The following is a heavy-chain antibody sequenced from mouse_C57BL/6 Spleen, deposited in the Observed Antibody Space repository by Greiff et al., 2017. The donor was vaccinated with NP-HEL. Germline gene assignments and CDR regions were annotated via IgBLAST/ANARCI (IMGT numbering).Heavy chain of an antibody. CDR1: GFTFSNYW. CDR2: IRLKSDNYAT. CDR3: TDLWQNPPDY. J-gene: IGHJ2*01. D-gene: IGHD1-1*02. V-gene: IGHV6-3*01. Sequence: DVQLVESGGGLVQPGGSMKLSCVASGFTFSNYWMNWVRQSPEKGLEWVAQIRLKSDNYATHYAESVKGRFTISRDDSKSSVYLQMNNLRAEDTGIYYCTDLWQNPPDYWGQGTTLTVSS.